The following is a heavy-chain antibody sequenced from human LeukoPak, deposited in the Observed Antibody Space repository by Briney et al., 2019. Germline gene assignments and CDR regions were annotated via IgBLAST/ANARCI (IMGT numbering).Heavy chain of an antibody. CDR2: ISSDGGST. D-gene: IGHD3-10*01. V-gene: IGHV3-64D*06. CDR1: GFIFSTYG. Sequence: GGSLILSCSASGFIFSTYGMHWVRQAPGKGLEYVSSISSDGGSTYYADSVKGRFTISRDNSKNTLYLQVNSLRPEDTAVYYCVKDQSGSGRWWGQGTLVTVSS. CDR3: VKDQSGSGRW. J-gene: IGHJ4*02.